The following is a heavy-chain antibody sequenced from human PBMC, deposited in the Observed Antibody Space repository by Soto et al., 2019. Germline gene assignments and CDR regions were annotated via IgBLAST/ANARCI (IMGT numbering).Heavy chain of an antibody. CDR2: IYYSGST. CDR3: ARESRDGPTIGFDY. Sequence: SETLSLTCTVSGGSISSGGYYWSWIRQHPGKGLEWIGYIYYSGSTYYNPSLKSRVTISVDTSKNQFSLKLSSVTAADTAVYYCARESRDGPTIGFDYWGQGTLVTVSS. D-gene: IGHD2-2*01. J-gene: IGHJ4*02. CDR1: GGSISSGGYY. V-gene: IGHV4-31*03.